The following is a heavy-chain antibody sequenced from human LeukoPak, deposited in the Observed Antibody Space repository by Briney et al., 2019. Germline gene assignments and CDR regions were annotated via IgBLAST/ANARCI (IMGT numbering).Heavy chain of an antibody. D-gene: IGHD6-19*01. V-gene: IGHV1-2*03. CDR2: INPNSGGT. CDR1: GYTFTGYY. J-gene: IGHJ3*02. CDR3: ARDRAVSSSGWSTHSDAFDI. Sequence: LVASVKVSCKASGYTFTGYYMHWVRQAPGQGLEWMGWINPNSGGTNYAQKFQGRVTMTRDTSISTAYMELSRLRSDDTAVYYCARDRAVSSSGWSTHSDAFDIWGQGTMVTVSS.